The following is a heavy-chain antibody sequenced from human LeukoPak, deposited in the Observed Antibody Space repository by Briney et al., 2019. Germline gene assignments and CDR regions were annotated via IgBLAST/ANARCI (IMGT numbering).Heavy chain of an antibody. V-gene: IGHV1-69*04. CDR2: IIPILGIA. D-gene: IGHD6-13*01. CDR3: AIPGYSSSWYGFFDY. J-gene: IGHJ4*02. CDR1: GGTFSSYA. Sequence: ASVKVSCKASGGTFSSYAISWVRQAPGQGLEWMGRIIPILGIANYAQKFQGRVTITADKSTSTAYMELSSLRSEDTAVYYCAIPGYSSSWYGFFDYWGQGTLVTVSS.